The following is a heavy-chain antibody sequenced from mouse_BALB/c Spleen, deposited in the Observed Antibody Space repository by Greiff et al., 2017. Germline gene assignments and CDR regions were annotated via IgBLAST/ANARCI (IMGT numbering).Heavy chain of an antibody. CDR3: TRAYGYDRDY. CDR1: GYTFTSYW. D-gene: IGHD2-2*01. CDR2: IYPGSGST. V-gene: IGHV1S22*01. J-gene: IGHJ2*01. Sequence: LQQPGSELVRPGASVKLSCKASGYTFTSYWMHWVKQRPGQGLEWIGNIYPGSGSTNYDEKFKSKATLTVDTSSSTAYMQLSSLTSEDSAVYCCTRAYGYDRDYWGQGTTLTVAS.